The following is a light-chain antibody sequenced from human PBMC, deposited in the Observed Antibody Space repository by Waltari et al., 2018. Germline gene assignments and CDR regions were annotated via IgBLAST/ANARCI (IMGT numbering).Light chain of an antibody. J-gene: IGLJ7*01. CDR3: QTWGTGVAV. CDR2: LNSDGSH. Sequence: QLVLTQSPSASASLGASVKLTCTLSSGHSSYAIAWHQQQPEKGPRYLMKLNSDGSHSKGDGLPDRCSGSSAGAERYLTISSLQSEDEADYYCQTWGTGVAVFGGGTQLTVL. CDR1: SGHSSYA. V-gene: IGLV4-69*01.